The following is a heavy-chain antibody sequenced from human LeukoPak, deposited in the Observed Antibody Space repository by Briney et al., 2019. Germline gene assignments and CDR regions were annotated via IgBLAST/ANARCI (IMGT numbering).Heavy chain of an antibody. V-gene: IGHV3-23*01. CDR2: ISGSGGST. CDR1: GCTFSSYA. J-gene: IGHJ4*02. CDR3: AKDSDYYDSSGYRDY. D-gene: IGHD3-22*01. Sequence: GGSLRLSCAASGCTFSSYAMSWVRQAPGKGLEWVSAISGSGGSTYYADSVKGRFTISRDNSKNTLYLQMNSLRAEDTAVYYCAKDSDYYDSSGYRDYWGQGTLVTVSS.